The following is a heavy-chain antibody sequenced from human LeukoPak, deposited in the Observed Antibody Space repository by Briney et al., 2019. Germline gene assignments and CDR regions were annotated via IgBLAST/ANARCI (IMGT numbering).Heavy chain of an antibody. CDR3: GKPTAGYSSGQKPAWPVDY. D-gene: IGHD5-18*01. CDR1: GFTFGSFA. Sequence: PGGSLRLSCEASGFTFGSFAMYWVRQAPGKGLDWIAGIFGSGGSPHYADSVKGGFTIYRDNSKNTVYLQINSLRPEDTAVYYCGKPTAGYSSGQKPAWPVDYWGQGTLVTVSS. V-gene: IGHV3-23*01. CDR2: IFGSGGSP. J-gene: IGHJ4*02.